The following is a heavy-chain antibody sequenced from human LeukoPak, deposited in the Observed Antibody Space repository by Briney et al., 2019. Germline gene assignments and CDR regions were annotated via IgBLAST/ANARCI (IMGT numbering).Heavy chain of an antibody. CDR3: ARKFGGGSWYYFDY. CDR2: IYYSGST. D-gene: IGHD2-15*01. Sequence: TSETLSLTCTVSGGSISSYYWSWIRQPPGKGLEWIGYIYYSGSTNYNPSLKSRVTISVDTSKNQFSLKLSSVTAADTAVYYCARKFGGGSWYYFDYWGQGTLVTVSS. J-gene: IGHJ4*02. V-gene: IGHV4-59*01. CDR1: GGSISSYY.